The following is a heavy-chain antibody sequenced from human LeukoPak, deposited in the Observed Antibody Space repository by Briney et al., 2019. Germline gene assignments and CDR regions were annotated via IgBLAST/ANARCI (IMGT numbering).Heavy chain of an antibody. V-gene: IGHV4-39*01. D-gene: IGHD3-22*01. CDR2: IYYSGST. Sequence: SETLSLTCTVSGGSISSSSYYWGWIRQPPGKGLEWIGSIYYSGSTYYNPSLKSRVTISVDTSKNQFSLKLSSVTAADTAVYYCARTRYYYDSSDYYPSYYYYGMDVWGQGTTVTVSS. CDR1: GGSISSSSYY. CDR3: ARTRYYYDSSDYYPSYYYYGMDV. J-gene: IGHJ6*02.